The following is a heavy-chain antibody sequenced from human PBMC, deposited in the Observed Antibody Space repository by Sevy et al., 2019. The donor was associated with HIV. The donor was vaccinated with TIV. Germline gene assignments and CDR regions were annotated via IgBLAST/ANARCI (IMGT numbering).Heavy chain of an antibody. D-gene: IGHD2-2*01. CDR2: INPNRGGT. Sequence: ASVKVSCKASGYTFTGYYMHWVRQAPGQGLEWMGWINPNRGGTNYAQKFQGRITMTRDTSISTAYMELGRLRSDDTAVYYCYIVVVPAASELGFDPWGQGTLVTVSS. V-gene: IGHV1-2*02. CDR1: GYTFTGYY. J-gene: IGHJ5*02. CDR3: YIVVVPAASELGFDP.